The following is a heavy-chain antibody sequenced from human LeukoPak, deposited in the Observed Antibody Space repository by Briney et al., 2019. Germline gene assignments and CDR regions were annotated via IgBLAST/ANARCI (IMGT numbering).Heavy chain of an antibody. Sequence: GRSLRLSCAASGFTFDDYAMHWVRQAPGKGLEWVSGISWNSGSIGYADSVKGQFTISRDNAKNSLYLKMNSLRAEDTALYYCAKSVEAAVAGAIDYWGQGTLVTVSS. CDR3: AKSVEAAVAGAIDY. J-gene: IGHJ4*02. CDR1: GFTFDDYA. CDR2: ISWNSGSI. D-gene: IGHD6-19*01. V-gene: IGHV3-9*01.